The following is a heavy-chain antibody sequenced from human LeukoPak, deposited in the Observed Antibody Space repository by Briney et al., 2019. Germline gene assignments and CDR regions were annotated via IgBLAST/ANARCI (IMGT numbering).Heavy chain of an antibody. V-gene: IGHV1-2*02. D-gene: IGHD2-15*01. J-gene: IGHJ5*02. CDR2: INPNSGGT. CDR1: GYTFTGYY. Sequence: RWASVTVSCKASGYTFTGYYMHWVRQAPGQGLEWMGWINPNSGGTNYAQKFQGRVTMTRDTSISTAYMELNRLRSDDTAVYYCARDRDCSGGSCYWFDPWGQGTLVTVSS. CDR3: ARDRDCSGGSCYWFDP.